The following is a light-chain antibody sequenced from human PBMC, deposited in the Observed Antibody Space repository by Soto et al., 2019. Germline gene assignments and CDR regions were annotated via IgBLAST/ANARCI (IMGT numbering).Light chain of an antibody. CDR1: QTVNRNY. J-gene: IGKJ1*01. CDR2: GVS. CDR3: QQYIDSPRT. V-gene: IGKV3-20*01. Sequence: EIILTQSPGPLDLSPGDGATLSCRASQTVNRNYLAWYHQRPGQPPRLLIYGVSNRASGVPDRLGVDGTETEFTLAIGSLYPYDFGVYYCQQYIDSPRTFGQGTRVEVQ.